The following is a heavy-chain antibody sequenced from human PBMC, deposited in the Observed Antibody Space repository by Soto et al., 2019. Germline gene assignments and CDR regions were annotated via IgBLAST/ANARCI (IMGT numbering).Heavy chain of an antibody. Sequence: SETLSLTCTVSGGSNSSYYWSWIRQPPGKGLEWIGYIYNSGSTNYNPSLKRRVSISIDTSMNQFSLNLNSVTAADTAVYYCARAEFRSRSLHYYYGLDVWGQGTTVTVSS. CDR3: ARAEFRSRSLHYYYGLDV. J-gene: IGHJ6*02. V-gene: IGHV4-59*01. D-gene: IGHD3-10*01. CDR2: IYNSGST. CDR1: GGSNSSYY.